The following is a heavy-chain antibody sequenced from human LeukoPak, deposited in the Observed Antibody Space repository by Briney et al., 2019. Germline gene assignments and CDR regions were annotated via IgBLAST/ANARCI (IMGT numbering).Heavy chain of an antibody. D-gene: IGHD7-27*01. V-gene: IGHV4-31*03. Sequence: PSETLSLTCSVSGGSITNRTYYWGWIRQAPGKGLEWIGYIYYSGSTYYNPSLKSRVTISVDTSKNQFSLKLSSVTAADTAVYYCAREDLGSGRNWFDPWGQGTLVTVSS. J-gene: IGHJ5*02. CDR3: AREDLGSGRNWFDP. CDR1: GGSITNRTYY. CDR2: IYYSGST.